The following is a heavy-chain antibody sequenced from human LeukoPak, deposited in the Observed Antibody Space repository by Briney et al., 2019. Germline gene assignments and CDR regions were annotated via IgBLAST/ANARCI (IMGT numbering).Heavy chain of an antibody. CDR1: GYTFTGYY. CDR3: ARAGQYYDSSGYYPRFDP. J-gene: IGHJ5*02. CDR2: INPNSGGT. D-gene: IGHD3-22*01. V-gene: IGHV1-2*02. Sequence: ASVKVSCKASGYTFTGYYMHWVRQALGQGLEWMGWINPNSGGTNYAQKFQGRVTMTRDTSISTAYMELSRLRSDDTAVYYCARAGQYYDSSGYYPRFDPWGQGTLVTVSS.